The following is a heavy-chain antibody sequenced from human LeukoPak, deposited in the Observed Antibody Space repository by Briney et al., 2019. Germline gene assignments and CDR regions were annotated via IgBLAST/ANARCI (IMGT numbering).Heavy chain of an antibody. Sequence: GGSLRLSCAASGFTVSSNYMTWVRQAPGKGLEWVSVLYSDGTTYYADSVKGRFTISRDNSKNTLYLQMCSLRADDTAVYYCAREPGYSYGAFDYWGQGTLVTVSS. J-gene: IGHJ4*02. CDR1: GFTVSSNY. CDR3: AREPGYSYGAFDY. CDR2: LYSDGTT. D-gene: IGHD5-18*01. V-gene: IGHV3-53*01.